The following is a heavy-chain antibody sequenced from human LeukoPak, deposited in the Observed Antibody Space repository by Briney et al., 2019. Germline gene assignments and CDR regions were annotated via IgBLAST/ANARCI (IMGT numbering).Heavy chain of an antibody. CDR1: GGSISRYY. CDR3: ASSIAAAGTYDY. D-gene: IGHD6-13*01. J-gene: IGHJ4*02. Sequence: SETLSLTCTVSGGSISRYYWSWIRQPPGKGLEWIGYIYYSGSTNYNPSLKSRVTISVDTSKNQFSLKLSSVTAADTAVYYCASSIAAAGTYDYWGQGTLVTVSS. CDR2: IYYSGST. V-gene: IGHV4-59*08.